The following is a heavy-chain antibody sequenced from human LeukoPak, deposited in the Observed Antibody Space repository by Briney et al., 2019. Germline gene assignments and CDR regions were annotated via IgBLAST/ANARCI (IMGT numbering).Heavy chain of an antibody. Sequence: SETLSLTRTVSGGSINSHYWSWIRQPPGKGPEWIGHIYYRGTTKYIPSLKSRVTISLDMSKNQFSLKLTSATAADTAVYYCARSVATIFDYYMDVWGNGTTVTVSS. CDR1: GGSINSHY. CDR2: IYYRGTT. V-gene: IGHV4-59*11. D-gene: IGHD5-24*01. CDR3: ARSVATIFDYYMDV. J-gene: IGHJ6*03.